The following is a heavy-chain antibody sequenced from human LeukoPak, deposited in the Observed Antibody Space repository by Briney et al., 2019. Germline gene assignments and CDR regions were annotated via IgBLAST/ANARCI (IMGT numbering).Heavy chain of an antibody. CDR1: GFTFSSYA. Sequence: PGGSLRLSCAASGFTFSSYAMSWVRRAPGKGLEWVSTMSGRGSSTYYADSVKGRFTISRDNSENTLYLQMNTLRAEDTAVYFCARIGYSSSSFDYWGQGVLVTVYS. CDR2: MSGRGSST. J-gene: IGHJ4*02. CDR3: ARIGYSSSSFDY. D-gene: IGHD6-6*01. V-gene: IGHV3-23*01.